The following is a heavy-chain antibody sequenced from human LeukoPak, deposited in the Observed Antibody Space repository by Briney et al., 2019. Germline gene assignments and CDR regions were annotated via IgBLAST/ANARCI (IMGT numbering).Heavy chain of an antibody. V-gene: IGHV4-59*01. Sequence: TTSETLSLTCTVSGGSISSYYWSWIRQPPGKGLEWIGYIYYSGRTNYNPSLKSRVTISVDTSKNQFSLKLSSVTAADTAVYYCARAHYGSGSYYNDYWGQGTLVTVSS. J-gene: IGHJ4*02. D-gene: IGHD3-10*01. CDR2: IYYSGRT. CDR1: GGSISSYY. CDR3: ARAHYGSGSYYNDY.